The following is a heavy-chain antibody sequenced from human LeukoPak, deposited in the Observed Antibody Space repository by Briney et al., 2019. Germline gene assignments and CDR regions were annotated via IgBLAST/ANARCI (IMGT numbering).Heavy chain of an antibody. J-gene: IGHJ6*03. Sequence: SETLSLTCTVSSASIRSSNYYWGWIRQPPGKGLEWIGSIYYNGNTYYNPSLKSRVTISVDTSKNQFSLKLTSVTAADTAVYYCTRAASSGPLFTYHMDVWGKGTTVTVSS. CDR2: IYYNGNT. CDR1: SASIRSSNYY. V-gene: IGHV4-39*07. D-gene: IGHD3-22*01. CDR3: TRAASSGPLFTYHMDV.